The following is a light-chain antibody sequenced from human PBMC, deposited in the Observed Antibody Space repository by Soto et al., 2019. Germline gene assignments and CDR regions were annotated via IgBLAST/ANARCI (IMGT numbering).Light chain of an antibody. CDR1: SSDVGGYNY. CDR2: DVS. J-gene: IGLJ2*01. CDR3: SSYASNRDVI. V-gene: IGLV2-14*03. Sequence: QSALTQPASVSGSPGQSITISCTGSSSDVGGYNYVSWYQQYPGKAPKLMIYDVSNRPSGVSNRFSGSKSANTASLTISGLQAEDEADNFCSSYASNRDVIFGGGIKLTVL.